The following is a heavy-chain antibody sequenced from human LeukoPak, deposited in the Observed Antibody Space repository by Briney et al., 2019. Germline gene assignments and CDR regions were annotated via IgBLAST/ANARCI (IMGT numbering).Heavy chain of an antibody. CDR1: GFTFSSYW. J-gene: IGHJ3*02. Sequence: GGSLRLSCAASGFTFSSYWMSWVRQAPGKGLEWVANIKQDGSEKYYVDSVKGRFTISRDNAKNSLYLQMNSLRAEDTAVYYCARNRGIQLWYYAFDIWGQGTMVTVSS. CDR2: IKQDGSEK. D-gene: IGHD5-18*01. CDR3: ARNRGIQLWYYAFDI. V-gene: IGHV3-7*03.